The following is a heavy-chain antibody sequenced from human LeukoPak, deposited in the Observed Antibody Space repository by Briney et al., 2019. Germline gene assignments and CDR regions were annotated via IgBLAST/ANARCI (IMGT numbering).Heavy chain of an antibody. CDR1: GFTFSSYG. CDR2: IWYDGSNK. D-gene: IGHD6-13*01. CDR3: ARGIAAAGHLDY. V-gene: IGHV3-33*01. J-gene: IGHJ4*02. Sequence: GGSLRLSCAASGFTFSSYGMHWVRQAPGKGLEWVAVIWYDGSNKYYADSVKGRFTISRDNSKNTLYLQMNSLRAEDTAVYYCARGIAAAGHLDYWGQGTLVTVS.